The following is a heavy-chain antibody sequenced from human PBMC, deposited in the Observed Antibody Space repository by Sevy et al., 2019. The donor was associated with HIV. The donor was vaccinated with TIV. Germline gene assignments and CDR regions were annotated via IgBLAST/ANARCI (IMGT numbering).Heavy chain of an antibody. J-gene: IGHJ3*02. V-gene: IGHV3-7*01. CDR1: PFSFGTYW. D-gene: IGHD2-21*01. CDR3: ARTHCGGGHCWAFDM. Sequence: GGSLRLSCAASPFSFGTYWMSWFHQAPGKGLEWVGNINQAGSEMFYVGSVKGRFTISRDNVKDLLYLQMNSLRADDTAVYYCARTHCGGGHCWAFDMRGQGTEVTVSS. CDR2: INQAGSEM.